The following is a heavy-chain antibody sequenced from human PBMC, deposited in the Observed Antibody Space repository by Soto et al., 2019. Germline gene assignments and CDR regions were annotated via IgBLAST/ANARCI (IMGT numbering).Heavy chain of an antibody. CDR1: GFTFSSYA. J-gene: IGHJ4*02. Sequence: PGGSLRLSCAASGFTFSSYAMHWVRQAPGKGLEWVAVISYDGSNKYYADSVKGRFTISRDNSKNTLYLQMNSLRAEDTAVYYCARAEYYYAPETPFDYWGQGTLVTVSS. V-gene: IGHV3-30-3*01. CDR2: ISYDGSNK. D-gene: IGHD3-10*01. CDR3: ARAEYYYAPETPFDY.